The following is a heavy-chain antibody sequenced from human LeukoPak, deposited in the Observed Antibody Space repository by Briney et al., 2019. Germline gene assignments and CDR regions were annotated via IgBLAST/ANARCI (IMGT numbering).Heavy chain of an antibody. CDR2: IYYSGRT. CDR1: GGSISSSSYY. Sequence: SETLSLTCTVSGGSISSSSYYWVWIRQPQGLGRVWIGSIYYSGRTYHNPSLKSRVTTSVDTSRNQSTLKLSSVTAADTAVYYCARHRSLSDSSGYRFDYWGQGTLVTVSS. V-gene: IGHV4-39*01. J-gene: IGHJ4*02. D-gene: IGHD3-22*01. CDR3: ARHRSLSDSSGYRFDY.